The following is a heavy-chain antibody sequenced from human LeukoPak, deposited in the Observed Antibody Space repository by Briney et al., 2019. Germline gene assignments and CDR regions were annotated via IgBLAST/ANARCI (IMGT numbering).Heavy chain of an antibody. CDR1: GFTFSSYW. D-gene: IGHD2-15*01. J-gene: IGHJ4*02. Sequence: GGSLRLSCAASGFTFSSYWMSWVRPAPGKGLEWVANIKQDGSDKYYVDSVKGRFTISRDNAKNSLYLQINSLRAEDTAVYYCARKMVVGSYFDYWGQGTPVTVSS. CDR3: ARKMVVGSYFDY. V-gene: IGHV3-7*03. CDR2: IKQDGSDK.